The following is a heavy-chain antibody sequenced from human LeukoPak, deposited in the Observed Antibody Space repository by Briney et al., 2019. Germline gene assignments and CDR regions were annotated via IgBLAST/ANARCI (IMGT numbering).Heavy chain of an antibody. D-gene: IGHD3-22*01. V-gene: IGHV4-4*07. CDR1: GGSISSYY. J-gene: IGHJ4*02. CDR2: IHTSGST. CDR3: ARDTYYYDSSGYLYFDY. Sequence: PSETLSLTCTVSGGSISSYYWSWIRQPAGKGLEWIGRIHTSGSTNYNPSLKSRVTMSVDTSKNQFSLKLRSVTAADTAVYYCARDTYYYDSSGYLYFDYWGQGTLVTVSS.